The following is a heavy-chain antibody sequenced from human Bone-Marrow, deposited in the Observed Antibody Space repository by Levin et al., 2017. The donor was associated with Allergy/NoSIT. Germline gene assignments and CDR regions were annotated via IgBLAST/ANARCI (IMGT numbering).Heavy chain of an antibody. V-gene: IGHV3-30*04. D-gene: IGHD3-22*01. J-gene: IGHJ4*02. Sequence: SGGSLRLSCAASGFTFSSYAMHWVRQAPGKGLEWVAVISYDGSNKYYADSVKGRFTISRDNSKNTLYLQMNSLRAEDTAVYYCARAGDYYYDSSGELYYFDYWGQGTLVTVSS. CDR3: ARAGDYYYDSSGELYYFDY. CDR2: ISYDGSNK. CDR1: GFTFSSYA.